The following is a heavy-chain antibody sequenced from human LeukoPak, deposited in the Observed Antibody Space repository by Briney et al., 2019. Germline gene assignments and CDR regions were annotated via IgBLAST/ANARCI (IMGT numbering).Heavy chain of an antibody. CDR3: ARDQGSSWSNGGGHFDY. V-gene: IGHV1-18*04. D-gene: IGHD6-13*01. CDR2: ISAYNGNT. J-gene: IGHJ4*02. CDR1: GYTFTGYY. Sequence: ASVKVSCKASGYTFTGYYMHWVRQAPGQGLEWMGWISAYNGNTNYAQKLQGRITMTTDTSTSTAYMELRSLRSDDTAVYFCARDQGSSWSNGGGHFDYWGQGALVTVSS.